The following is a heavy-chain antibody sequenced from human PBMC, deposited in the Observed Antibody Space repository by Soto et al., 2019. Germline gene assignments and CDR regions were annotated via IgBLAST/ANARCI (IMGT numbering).Heavy chain of an antibody. CDR3: ARHPSDFWFDP. J-gene: IGHJ5*02. CDR2: IYYSGRT. CDR1: GGSISSSSYF. D-gene: IGHD2-21*02. Sequence: QLQLQESGPGLVKPSETLSLTCTVSGGSISSSSYFWGWIRLPPGKGLEWIGSIYYSGRTCYTPSLKSRVAVAVDTSKNQFSLKLSSVSAADTAVYFCARHPSDFWFDPWGQGTLVTVSS. V-gene: IGHV4-39*01.